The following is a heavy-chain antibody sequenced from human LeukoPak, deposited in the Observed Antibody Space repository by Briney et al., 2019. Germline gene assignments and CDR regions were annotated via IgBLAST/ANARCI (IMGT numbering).Heavy chain of an antibody. CDR1: GGTFSSYA. D-gene: IGHD6-19*01. J-gene: IGHJ3*02. CDR2: IIPIFGTT. Sequence: SVKVSCKASGGTFSSYAISWVRQAPGQGLEWMGGIIPIFGTTNYAQKFQGRVTITTDKSTSTAYMELSSWISEDTAVYYCASPPPRWASRGWPDAFDIWGQGTMVTVSS. V-gene: IGHV1-69*05. CDR3: ASPPPRWASRGWPDAFDI.